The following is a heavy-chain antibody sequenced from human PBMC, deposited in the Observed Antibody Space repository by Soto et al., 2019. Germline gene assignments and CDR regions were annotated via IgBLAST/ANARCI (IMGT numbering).Heavy chain of an antibody. V-gene: IGHV5-51*01. Sequence: GESLKISCKGSGYSFTSYWIGWVRQMPGKGLEWMGIIYPGDSDTRYSPSFQGQVTISADKSISTAYLQWSSLKASDTAMYYCARTSIGVVVAATESPFDYWGQGTLVTVSS. D-gene: IGHD2-15*01. CDR2: IYPGDSDT. CDR3: ARTSIGVVVAATESPFDY. CDR1: GYSFTSYW. J-gene: IGHJ4*02.